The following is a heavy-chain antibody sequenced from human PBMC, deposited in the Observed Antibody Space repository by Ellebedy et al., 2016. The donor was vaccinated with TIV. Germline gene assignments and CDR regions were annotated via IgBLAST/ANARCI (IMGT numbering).Heavy chain of an antibody. CDR3: ARAPSVEKQQLVPPFPYGMDV. CDR2: INPNSGGT. J-gene: IGHJ6*02. Sequence: ASVKVSXKASGYTFTGYYMHWVRQAPGQGLEWMGWINPNSGGTNYAQKFQGWVTMTRDTSISTAYMELSRLRSDDTAVYYCARAPSVEKQQLVPPFPYGMDVWGQGTTVTVSS. CDR1: GYTFTGYY. V-gene: IGHV1-2*04. D-gene: IGHD6-13*01.